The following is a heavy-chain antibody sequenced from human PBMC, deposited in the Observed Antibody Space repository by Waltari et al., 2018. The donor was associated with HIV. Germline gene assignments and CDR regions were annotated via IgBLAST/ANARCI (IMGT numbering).Heavy chain of an antibody. V-gene: IGHV3-48*03. CDR3: ARHLIYGDYAFDS. Sequence: EVQLVESGGTWVQPGGPLRLSCEASGFMLSSYGMAWVRQAPGKGLEWVAYISRSGSVIYYGESVKGRFTVFRDNANNTLGLQMSGLRVEDTAVYFCARHLIYGDYAFDSWGRGTPVFVSS. CDR1: GFMLSSYG. D-gene: IGHD4-17*01. J-gene: IGHJ4*02. CDR2: ISRSGSVI.